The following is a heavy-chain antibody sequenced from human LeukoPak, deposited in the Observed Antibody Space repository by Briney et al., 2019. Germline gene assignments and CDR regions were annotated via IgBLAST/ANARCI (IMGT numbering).Heavy chain of an antibody. CDR1: GGSISSSSYY. V-gene: IGHV4-39*07. Sequence: PSETLSLTCTVSGGSISSSSYYWGWIRQPPGKGLEWIGSIYYSGSTYYNPSLKSRVTISVDTSKNQFSLKLSSVTTADTAKYYCARGRGYSFGYPFDYWGQGTLVTVSS. J-gene: IGHJ4*02. D-gene: IGHD5-18*01. CDR3: ARGRGYSFGYPFDY. CDR2: IYYSGST.